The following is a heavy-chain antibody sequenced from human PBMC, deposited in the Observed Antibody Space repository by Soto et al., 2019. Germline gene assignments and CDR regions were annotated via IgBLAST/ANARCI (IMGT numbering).Heavy chain of an antibody. CDR2: IYSSGDT. CDR1: GFSVSDNY. Sequence: EVQLVESGGGLVQPGGYLRLSCAASGFSVSDNYMSWVRQAPGKGLEWISVIYSSGDTYYADSVKGRLTISRDNSRNTLYLQINARRVEDTAIYNGARDPGYGRGVSFDPWGQGIPVTVSS. J-gene: IGHJ5*02. CDR3: ARDPGYGRGVSFDP. V-gene: IGHV3-66*01. D-gene: IGHD2-8*01.